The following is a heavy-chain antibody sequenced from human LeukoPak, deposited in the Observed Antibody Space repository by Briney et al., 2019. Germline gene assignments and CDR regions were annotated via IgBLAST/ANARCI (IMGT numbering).Heavy chain of an antibody. J-gene: IGHJ5*02. Sequence: ASVKVSCKASGYTFTGYYMHWVRQAPGQGLEWMGWINPNSGGTNYAQKFQGRVTMTRDTSISTAYMELSRLRSDDTAVYYCAREDYGSGSYYRAHWFDPWGQGTLVTVSS. CDR1: GYTFTGYY. CDR3: AREDYGSGSYYRAHWFDP. V-gene: IGHV1-2*02. CDR2: INPNSGGT. D-gene: IGHD3-10*01.